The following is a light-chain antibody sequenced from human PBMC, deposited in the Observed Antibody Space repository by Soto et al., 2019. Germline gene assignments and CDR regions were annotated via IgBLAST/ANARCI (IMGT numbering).Light chain of an antibody. V-gene: IGKV3-20*01. CDR3: QQYNSSPPEFT. CDR1: QSISSSY. CDR2: GAS. J-gene: IGKJ3*01. Sequence: EIVLTQSPGTLSVSPGERVTLSCRASQSISSSYLAWYQQRPGQAPRLLIFGASYGATGIPDRFSGSGSGTDLQITLSKLETEDFAVYYCQQYNSSPPEFTFGPGTKVDSK.